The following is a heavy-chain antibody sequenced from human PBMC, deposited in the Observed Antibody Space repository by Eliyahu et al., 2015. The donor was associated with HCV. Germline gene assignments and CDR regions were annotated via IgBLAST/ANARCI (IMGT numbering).Heavy chain of an antibody. CDR1: GFTFRNFA. J-gene: IGHJ5*01. D-gene: IGHD3-10*01. V-gene: IGHV3-23*01. CDR3: AKDYGSGSYHSAVGDS. CDR2: ITTSDAGT. Sequence: EVLLLESGGGLVQPGGSLRLSCAASGFTFRNFAMSWVRQAPGKGLEWVSTITTSDAGTYYADSLKGRFTISRDNSRNTLYLQMDTLTAEDTALYYCAKDYGSGSYHSAVGDSWGQGTLVTVS.